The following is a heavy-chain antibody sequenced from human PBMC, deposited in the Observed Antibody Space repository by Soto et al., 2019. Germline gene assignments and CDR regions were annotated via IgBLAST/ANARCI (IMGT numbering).Heavy chain of an antibody. CDR2: IYYSGST. V-gene: IGHV4-39*01. CDR1: GGSISSSSYY. Sequence: QLQLQESGPGLVKPSETLSLTCTVSGGSISSSSYYWGWIRQPPGKGLEWIGSIYYSGSTYYNPSLKSRVTISVATSKNQFSLKLSSVTAADTAVYYCARPTYYYYGMDVWGQGTTVTVSS. J-gene: IGHJ6*02. CDR3: ARPTYYYYGMDV.